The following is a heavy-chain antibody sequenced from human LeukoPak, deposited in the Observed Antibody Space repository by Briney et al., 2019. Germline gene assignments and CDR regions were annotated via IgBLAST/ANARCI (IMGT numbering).Heavy chain of an antibody. CDR3: AREGGLRFLEYYFDY. D-gene: IGHD3-3*01. CDR1: GGTFSSYA. CDR2: IIPIFGTA. Sequence: SVKVSCKASGGTFSSYAISWVRQAPGQGLEWMGRIIPIFGTANYAQKFQGRVTITTDESTSTAYMELSSLRSEDTAVYYCAREGGLRFLEYYFDYWGQGTLSPSPQ. V-gene: IGHV1-69*05. J-gene: IGHJ4*02.